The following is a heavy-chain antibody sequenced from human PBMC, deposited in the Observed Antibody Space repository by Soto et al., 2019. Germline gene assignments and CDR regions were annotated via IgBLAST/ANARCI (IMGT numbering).Heavy chain of an antibody. J-gene: IGHJ4*02. CDR3: ASYSSQLGSGSLD. Sequence: GGSLRLSCAASGFTFSSYWMSWVRQAPGKGLEWVANIKQDGSEKYYVDSVKGRFTISRDNAKNSLYLQMNSLRAEDTAVYYCASYSSQLGSGSLDWGQGTLVTVSS. CDR2: IKQDGSEK. CDR1: GFTFSSYW. D-gene: IGHD3-10*01. V-gene: IGHV3-7*01.